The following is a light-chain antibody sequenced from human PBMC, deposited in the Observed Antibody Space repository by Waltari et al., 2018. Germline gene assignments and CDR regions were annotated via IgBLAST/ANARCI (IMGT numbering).Light chain of an antibody. Sequence: DIVLTQSPDSLAVSLGERAPFACRSSQSLFFGASGKNYLAWYQQKPGQPPKVLIYWASTREAGVPERISGSGSGAHFTLTVDSLQAEDVAVYYCQQYSSSPITFGQGTRLEI. CDR2: WAS. J-gene: IGKJ5*01. CDR1: QSLFFGASGKNY. V-gene: IGKV4-1*01. CDR3: QQYSSSPIT.